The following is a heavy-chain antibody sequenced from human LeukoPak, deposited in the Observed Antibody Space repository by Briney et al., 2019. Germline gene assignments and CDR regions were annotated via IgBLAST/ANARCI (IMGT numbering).Heavy chain of an antibody. CDR2: INSDGSST. D-gene: IGHD3-9*01. V-gene: IGHV3-74*01. CDR1: GFTFSNYW. Sequence: GGSLRLSCAASGFTFSNYWMHWVRQVPGKGLVGVSRINSDGSSTSYADSVKGRFTISRDNSKNTLYLQMNSLRAEDTAVYYCAKDLRWTREYDIAYYFDYWGQGTLVTVSS. J-gene: IGHJ4*02. CDR3: AKDLRWTREYDIAYYFDY.